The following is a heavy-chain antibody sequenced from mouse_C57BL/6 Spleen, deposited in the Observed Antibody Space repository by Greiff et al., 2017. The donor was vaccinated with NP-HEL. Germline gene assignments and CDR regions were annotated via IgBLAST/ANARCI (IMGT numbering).Heavy chain of an antibody. V-gene: IGHV7-3*01. CDR1: GFTFTDYY. CDR2: IRNKANGYTT. Sequence: EVQLVESGGGLVQPGGSLSLSCAASGFTFTDYYMSWVRQPPGKALEWLGFIRNKANGYTTEYSASVKGRFTISRANYQSILYLQRKALRAEDRATYYGARSAPDEYDLYDAMDDGGQGTSGTVSA. J-gene: IGHJ4*01. D-gene: IGHD2-4*01. CDR3: ARSAPDEYDLYDAMDD.